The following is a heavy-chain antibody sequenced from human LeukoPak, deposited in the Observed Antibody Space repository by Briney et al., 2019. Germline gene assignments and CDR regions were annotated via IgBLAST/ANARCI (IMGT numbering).Heavy chain of an antibody. V-gene: IGHV1-3*01. CDR1: GYTFTSYA. Sequence: ASVKVSCKASGYTFTSYAMHWVRQAPGQRLECMGWINAGNGNTKYSQKFQGRVTITRDTSASTAYMDLSSLRSEDTAVYYCARNTETAIPLPYYFDYWGQGTLVTVSS. J-gene: IGHJ4*02. D-gene: IGHD2-21*02. CDR2: INAGNGNT. CDR3: ARNTETAIPLPYYFDY.